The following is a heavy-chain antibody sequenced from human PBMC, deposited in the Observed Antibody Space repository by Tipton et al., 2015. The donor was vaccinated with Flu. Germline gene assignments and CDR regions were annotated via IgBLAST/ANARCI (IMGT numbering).Heavy chain of an antibody. CDR3: AGGTGWLIDY. V-gene: IGHV3-7*01. J-gene: IGHJ4*02. D-gene: IGHD6-19*01. CDR1: GFIFNSYW. Sequence: SLRLSCTASGFIFNSYWMNWVRQAPGKGLEWVANIKKDGSEKYYVGSLKGRFTISRDNAKNSLYLQMNSLRVEDTAVYYCAGGTGWLIDYWGQGTLVTVSS. CDR2: IKKDGSEK.